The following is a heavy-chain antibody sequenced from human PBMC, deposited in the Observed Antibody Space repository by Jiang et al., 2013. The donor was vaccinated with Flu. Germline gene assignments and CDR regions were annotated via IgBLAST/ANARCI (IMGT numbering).Heavy chain of an antibody. Sequence: GLVKPSETLSLTCTVSGYSISSGYYWGWIRQPPGKGLEYIGSMSHSGSTYYNPSLRGRVTMSVDTSKNQFSLKLSSVTAADTAVYYCARAGAYDAEYYFDYWGQGTLVTVSS. J-gene: IGHJ4*02. CDR3: ARAGAYDAEYYFDY. V-gene: IGHV4-38-2*02. CDR2: MSHSGST. CDR1: GYSISSGYY. D-gene: IGHD5-12*01.